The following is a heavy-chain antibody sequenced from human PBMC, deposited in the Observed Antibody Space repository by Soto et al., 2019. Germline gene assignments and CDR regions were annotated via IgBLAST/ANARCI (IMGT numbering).Heavy chain of an antibody. V-gene: IGHV3-23*01. CDR3: AKRDSGSGRSPPLINY. CDR2: VGGGGDNT. Sequence: EVQLLESGGALVQPGGSLRLSCAASGFTFSSYSMNWVRQAPGKGLEWVASVGGGGDNTFYADSVKGRFTISRDDSQNTLYLQMNSLRAEDTAVYFCAKRDSGSGRSPPLINYCGQGTLVTVSS. J-gene: IGHJ4*02. CDR1: GFTFSSYS. D-gene: IGHD3-10*01.